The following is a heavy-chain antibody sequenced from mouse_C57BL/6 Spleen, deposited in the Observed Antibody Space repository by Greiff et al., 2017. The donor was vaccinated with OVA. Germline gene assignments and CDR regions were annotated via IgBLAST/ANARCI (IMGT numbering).Heavy chain of an antibody. V-gene: IGHV1-42*01. Sequence: EVQLVESGPELVKPGASVKISCKASGYSFTGYYMNWVKQSPEKSLEWIGEINPSTGGTTYNQKFKAKATLTVDKSSSTAYMQLKSLTSEDSAVYYCARLLLHFDYWGQGTTLTVSS. CDR3: ARLLLHFDY. CDR1: GYSFTGYY. J-gene: IGHJ2*01. D-gene: IGHD1-1*01. CDR2: INPSTGGT.